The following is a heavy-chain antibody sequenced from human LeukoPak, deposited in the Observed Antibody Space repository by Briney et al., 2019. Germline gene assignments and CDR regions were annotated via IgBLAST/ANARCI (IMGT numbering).Heavy chain of an antibody. CDR1: GYTFTGYY. CDR2: INPKSGGT. Sequence: APVKVSCKASGYTFTGYYIHWVRQAPGQGLEWMGWINPKSGGTNYAQNFQGRVTMTRDTSISTAYMELSRLRSDDTAVYYCARASAYGGNSWVDYWGQGTLVTVSS. V-gene: IGHV1-2*02. D-gene: IGHD4-23*01. CDR3: ARASAYGGNSWVDY. J-gene: IGHJ4*02.